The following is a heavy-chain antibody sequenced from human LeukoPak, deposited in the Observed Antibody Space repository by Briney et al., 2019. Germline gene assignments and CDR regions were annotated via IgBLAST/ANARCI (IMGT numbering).Heavy chain of an antibody. D-gene: IGHD2-15*01. V-gene: IGHV3-23*01. CDR2: ISGSGGST. CDR1: GFTFSSYA. CDR3: AKYCSGGSCYGILDY. J-gene: IGHJ4*02. Sequence: PGGSLRLSCAASGFTFSSYAMSWVRQAPGKGLEWVSAISGSGGSTYYADSVKGRFTISRDNSKNTLYPQMNSLRAEDTAVYYCAKYCSGGSCYGILDYWGQGTLVTVSS.